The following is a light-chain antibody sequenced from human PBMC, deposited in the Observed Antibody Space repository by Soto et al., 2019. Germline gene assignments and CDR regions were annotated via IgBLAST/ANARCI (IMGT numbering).Light chain of an antibody. Sequence: QSVLTQPASVSGSPGQSITISCTGTSSDVGGYNYVSWYQQHPGKAPKLMIYDVSNRPSGVSNRFSGSKSGNTASLTISGLQAEDEADYYCRSYTSSSTLDVVFGGGTKVTVL. CDR1: SSDVGGYNY. CDR3: RSYTSSSTLDVV. J-gene: IGLJ2*01. CDR2: DVS. V-gene: IGLV2-14*01.